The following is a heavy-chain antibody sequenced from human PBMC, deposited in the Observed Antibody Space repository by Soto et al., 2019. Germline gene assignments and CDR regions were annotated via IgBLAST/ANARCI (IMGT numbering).Heavy chain of an antibody. D-gene: IGHD1-1*01. J-gene: IGHJ4*02. CDR2: IIPLFGGG. V-gene: IGHV1-69*18. Sequence: QVQLEQSGAEVQKPGSSVKVSCKATGGTFSSHNIHWVRQAPGQGLEWMGSIIPLFGGGNFAPRFQGRLTITADESKNTAFLELSSLTSEDTAVYFCARGDSWQQQQYDPLDYWGQGTLVTVSS. CDR3: ARGDSWQQQQYDPLDY. CDR1: GGTFSSHN.